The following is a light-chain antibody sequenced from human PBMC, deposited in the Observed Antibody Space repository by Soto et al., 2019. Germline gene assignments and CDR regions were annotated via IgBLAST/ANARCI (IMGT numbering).Light chain of an antibody. CDR2: SAS. CDR1: QSVRSSF. CDR3: QQYGSSPET. J-gene: IGKJ1*01. Sequence: EIVLTQSPGTLSLSPGDRATLSCGASQSVRSSFLAWYQQRPGRAPRLLIYSASTRATGIPDRFSGSGSGTDFTLTISRLEPEDFAVYYCQQYGSSPETFGQGTKVEIK. V-gene: IGKV3-20*01.